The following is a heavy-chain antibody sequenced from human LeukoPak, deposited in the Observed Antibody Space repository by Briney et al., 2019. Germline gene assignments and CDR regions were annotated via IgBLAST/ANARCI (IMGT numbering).Heavy chain of an antibody. CDR3: ARSKYYYDSSGYYYDGFY. V-gene: IGHV1-69*13. D-gene: IGHD3-22*01. J-gene: IGHJ4*02. Sequence: SVKVSCKASGGTFSSYAISWVRQAPGQGLEWMGGIIPIFGTANYAQKFQGRVTITADESTSTAYMELSSLRSEDTAVYYCARSKYYYDSSGYYYDGFYWGQGTLVTVSS. CDR2: IIPIFGTA. CDR1: GGTFSSYA.